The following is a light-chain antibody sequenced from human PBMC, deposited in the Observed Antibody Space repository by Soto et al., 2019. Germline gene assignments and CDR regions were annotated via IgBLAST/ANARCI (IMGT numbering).Light chain of an antibody. CDR3: QHYRTS. J-gene: IGKJ4*01. Sequence: EIVLTQSPGTLSLSPGERATLSCRASQSVSSSYLAWYQQKPGQAPRQLIYGASSRATGIPDRFSGSWSWTDFTLTITRLEPEDFAVYYCQHYRTSFGGGTRVEIK. CDR1: QSVSSSY. V-gene: IGKV3-20*01. CDR2: GAS.